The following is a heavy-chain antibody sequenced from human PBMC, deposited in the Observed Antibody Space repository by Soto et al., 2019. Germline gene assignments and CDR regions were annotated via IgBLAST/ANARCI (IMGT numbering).Heavy chain of an antibody. CDR3: AREGRGDGYNPSFGPFD. V-gene: IGHV4-61*01. Sequence: SESLSLTCTGSGGSVMSGSYYWNWIRQPPGKGLEWIGNIYYSGSTNYNPSLKSRVTISVDTSKNQFSLKLSSVTAADTAVYYCAREGRGDGYNPSFGPFDWGQGTLVTVSS. D-gene: IGHD3-10*01. CDR1: GGSVMSGSYY. CDR2: IYYSGST. J-gene: IGHJ4*02.